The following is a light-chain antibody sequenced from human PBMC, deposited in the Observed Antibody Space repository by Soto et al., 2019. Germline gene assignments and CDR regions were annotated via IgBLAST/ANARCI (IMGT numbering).Light chain of an antibody. J-gene: IGLJ1*01. Sequence: QSVLTQPPSVSEAPRQRVTISCSGSSSNIGNNAVNWYQQFPGKAPKLLIYYDDLLPTGVSDRFSGSKSGTSASLAISGLQSEDEADYYCVAWDDSLNDYVFGTGTKVTVL. CDR2: YDD. V-gene: IGLV1-36*01. CDR1: SSNIGNNA. CDR3: VAWDDSLNDYV.